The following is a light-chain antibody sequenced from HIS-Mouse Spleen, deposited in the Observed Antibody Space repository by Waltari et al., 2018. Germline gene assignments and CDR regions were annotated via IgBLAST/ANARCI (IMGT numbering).Light chain of an antibody. Sequence: DIQITQSPSSPSASVGDRGTITCRASQSISSYLNWYQQKPEKAPQLLFYAASSLQSGVPSRCSGSGSGTDFTFTMSCLVPEDCATYYCQQSYSAPFAFGPGPKVAIK. V-gene: IGKV1-39*01. CDR3: QQSYSAPFA. CDR1: QSISSY. J-gene: IGKJ3*01. CDR2: AAS.